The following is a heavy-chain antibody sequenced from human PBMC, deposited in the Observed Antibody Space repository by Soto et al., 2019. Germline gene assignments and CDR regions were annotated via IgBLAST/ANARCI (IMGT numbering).Heavy chain of an antibody. V-gene: IGHV1-2*02. J-gene: IGHJ5*02. CDR3: SFDWHPRCPCSFPS. CDR1: GYTFTGYY. CDR2: INPNSGGT. D-gene: IGHD3-9*01. Sequence: ASVKVSCKASGYTFTGYYMHWVRQAPGQGLEWMGWINPNSGGTNYAQKFQGRVTVTRDTSSSTVYMELNSLRSEDTAVYFCSFDWHPRCPCSFPSWGPGALVTLSS.